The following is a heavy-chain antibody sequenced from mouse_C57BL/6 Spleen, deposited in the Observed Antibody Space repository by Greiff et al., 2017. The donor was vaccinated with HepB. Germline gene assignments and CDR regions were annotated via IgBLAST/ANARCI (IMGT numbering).Heavy chain of an antibody. D-gene: IGHD1-1*01. CDR2: IYPRDGST. V-gene: IGHV1-78*01. Sequence: VKLMESDAELVKPGASVKISCKVSGYTFTDHTIHWMKQRPEQGLEWIGYIYPRDGSTKYNEKFKGKATLTADKSSSTAYMQLNSLTSEDSAVYFCARYYYGSYWYFDVWGTGTTVTVSS. CDR1: GYTFTDHT. CDR3: ARYYYGSYWYFDV. J-gene: IGHJ1*03.